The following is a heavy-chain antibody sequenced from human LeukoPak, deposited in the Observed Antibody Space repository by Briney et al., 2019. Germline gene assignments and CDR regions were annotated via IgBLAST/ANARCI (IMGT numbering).Heavy chain of an antibody. J-gene: IGHJ4*02. D-gene: IGHD2-15*01. Sequence: PGGSLRLSCTASKFTFSNYEMNWVRQAPGKGLEWLSKISGSGANTHYADSVKGRFTISRDNAKSSLSLQMDSLRVEDTALYFCARGSGSGDIANWGQGTLVTVSS. CDR3: ARGSGSGDIAN. CDR2: ISGSGANT. V-gene: IGHV3-48*03. CDR1: KFTFSNYE.